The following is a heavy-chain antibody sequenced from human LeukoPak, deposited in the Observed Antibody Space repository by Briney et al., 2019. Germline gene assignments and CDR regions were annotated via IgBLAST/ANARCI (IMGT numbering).Heavy chain of an antibody. CDR3: AREWELSNWFDP. Sequence: ASVKVSCKASGYTFTSYYMHWVRQAPGQGLEWMGIINPSGGSTSYAQKFQGRVTMTRDTSTSTVYMELRSLRSDDTAVYYCAREWELSNWFDPWGQGTLVTVSS. J-gene: IGHJ5*02. D-gene: IGHD1-26*01. CDR2: INPSGGST. CDR1: GYTFTSYY. V-gene: IGHV1-46*01.